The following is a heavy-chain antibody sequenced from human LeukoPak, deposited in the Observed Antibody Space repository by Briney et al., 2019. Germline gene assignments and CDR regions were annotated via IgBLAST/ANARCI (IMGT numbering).Heavy chain of an antibody. CDR1: GYTLTDLS. CDR3: AADSDSRVRLGELSSDLEAFDI. Sequence: GASVKVSCKVSGYTLTDLSVHWVRQTPGKGLEWMGGLDPEDGETIYAQKFQGRVTMTEDTSTDTAYMELSSLRSEDTAVYYCAADSDSRVRLGELSSDLEAFDIWGQGTLVTVSS. V-gene: IGHV1-24*01. J-gene: IGHJ3*02. D-gene: IGHD3-16*02. CDR2: LDPEDGET.